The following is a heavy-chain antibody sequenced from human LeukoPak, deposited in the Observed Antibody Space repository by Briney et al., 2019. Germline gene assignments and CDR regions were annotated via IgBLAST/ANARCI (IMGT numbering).Heavy chain of an antibody. D-gene: IGHD4-11*01. V-gene: IGHV3-53*01. CDR2: IYSGGST. CDR1: GFTVSSNY. J-gene: IGHJ4*02. CDR3: ARLGDYSNKD. Sequence: PGGSLRLSCAASGFTVSSNYMSWVRQAPGKGLERASVIYSGGSTYYADSVKGRFTISRDISKNTLYLQMNSLSAEDTAVYYCARLGDYSNKDWGQGTLVTVSS.